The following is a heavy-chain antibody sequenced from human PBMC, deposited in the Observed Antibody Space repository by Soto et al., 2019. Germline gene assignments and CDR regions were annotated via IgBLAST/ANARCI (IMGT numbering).Heavy chain of an antibody. CDR1: GGYANRGSYF. CDR3: ARGLGILAMSKFESRGYYFDY. Sequence: SETLSLTRTVSGGYANRGSYFWSWVRQPPGKELEWIGSIYNGGSTNYNPSLKSRVTISVDTSKSQLSLKLTSVTAADTAVYYCARGLGILAMSKFESRGYYFDYWGPGTLVTVSS. CDR2: IYNGGST. J-gene: IGHJ4*02. D-gene: IGHD5-12*01. V-gene: IGHV4-61*01.